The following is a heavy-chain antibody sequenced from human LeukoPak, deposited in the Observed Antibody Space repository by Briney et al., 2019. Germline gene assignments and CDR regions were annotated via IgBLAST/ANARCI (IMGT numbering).Heavy chain of an antibody. CDR3: ARDHNWGFDY. D-gene: IGHD7-27*01. CDR2: ISRTYDI. J-gene: IGHJ4*02. V-gene: IGHV3-69-1*01. Sequence: GGSLRLSCAASGFTFSDFAVSWVRQAPGKGLEWLSYISRTYDISYADYVKGRFIISRDNAKNSLYLQMNSLTAEDTAVYYCARDHNWGFDYWGRGTLVTVSS. CDR1: GFTFSDFA.